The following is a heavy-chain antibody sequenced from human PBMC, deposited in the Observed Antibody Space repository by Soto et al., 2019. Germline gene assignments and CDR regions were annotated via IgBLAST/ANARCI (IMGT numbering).Heavy chain of an antibody. D-gene: IGHD2-15*01. CDR3: SRDDVLCDGGRCYGRPWDV. CDR2: IQSGGTT. CDR1: GFTVSSKY. J-gene: IGHJ6*04. Sequence: EVQLVESGGGLVQPGGSLRLSCAASGFTVSSKYMTWVRQAPGKGLEWVSLIQSGGTTYYAGSVKGRFTISRDTPENTLQLQRDSLRVEDTAVYYCSRDDVLCDGGRCYGRPWDVWGKGTTVTVSS. V-gene: IGHV3-66*01.